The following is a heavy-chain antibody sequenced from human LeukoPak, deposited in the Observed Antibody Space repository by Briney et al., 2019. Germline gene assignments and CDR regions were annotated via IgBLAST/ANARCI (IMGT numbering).Heavy chain of an antibody. CDR1: GGSISSYY. J-gene: IGHJ4*02. CDR2: INHSGST. Sequence: SETLSLTCTVSGGSISSYYWSWIRQPPGKGLEWIGEINHSGSTNYNPSLKSRVTISVDTSKNQFSLKLSSVTAADTAVYYCARGRRDIVVVPAAIRNNRYDYWGQGTLVTVSS. D-gene: IGHD2-2*02. V-gene: IGHV4-34*01. CDR3: ARGRRDIVVVPAAIRNNRYDY.